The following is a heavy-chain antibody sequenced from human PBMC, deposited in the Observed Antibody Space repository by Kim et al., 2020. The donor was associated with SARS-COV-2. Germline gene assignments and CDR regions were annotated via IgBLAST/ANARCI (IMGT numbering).Heavy chain of an antibody. V-gene: IGHV3-7*01. CDR2: PDGSEI. J-gene: IGHJ5*02. CDR3: GSRLA. Sequence: PDGSEINYVDSVKGRFTIARDNAKNSLYLQMNSLRAEDTAVYFCGSRLAWGQGMLVTVSS.